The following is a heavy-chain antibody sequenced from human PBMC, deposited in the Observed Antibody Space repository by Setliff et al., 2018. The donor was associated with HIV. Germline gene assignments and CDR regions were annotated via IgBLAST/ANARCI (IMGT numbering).Heavy chain of an antibody. CDR2: INHSGST. V-gene: IGHV4-34*01. J-gene: IGHJ6*03. CDR1: GGSFSGYY. D-gene: IGHD1-7*01. CDR3: ARDRYTWNYGKNYMDV. Sequence: PSETLSLTCAVYGGSFSGYYWSWIRQPPGKGLEWIGEINHSGSTNYNPSLKSRVTISVDTSKNQFSLKLNSVTAADTAVYYCARDRYTWNYGKNYMDVWGKGTTVTVSS.